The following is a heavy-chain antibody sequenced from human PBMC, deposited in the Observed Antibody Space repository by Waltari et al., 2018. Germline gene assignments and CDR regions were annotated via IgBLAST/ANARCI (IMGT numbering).Heavy chain of an antibody. J-gene: IGHJ4*02. Sequence: QVQLVQSGAEVKKPGASVKVSCKASGYTFTSYYMHWVRQAPGQGLEWMGIMNPRGGSTSYAQKFQGRVTMTRDTSTSTVYMELSSLRSEDTAVYYCARASQLWPHFDYWGQGTLVTVSS. V-gene: IGHV1-46*03. D-gene: IGHD5-18*01. CDR2: MNPRGGST. CDR3: ARASQLWPHFDY. CDR1: GYTFTSYY.